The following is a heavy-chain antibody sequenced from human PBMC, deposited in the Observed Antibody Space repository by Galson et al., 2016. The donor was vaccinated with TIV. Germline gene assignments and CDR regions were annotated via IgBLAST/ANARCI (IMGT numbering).Heavy chain of an antibody. D-gene: IGHD3-22*01. CDR2: ISGGGGST. Sequence: SLRLSCAASGFTFSIFAMTWVRQAPGMGLEWVSAISGGGGSTYYADSVKGRFTISRDNSKNTLFLQMNSLRAEDTAVSYCTKVPSSGFPYYYGLDVWGQGTTVTVSS. CDR1: GFTFSIFA. V-gene: IGHV3-23*01. CDR3: TKVPSSGFPYYYGLDV. J-gene: IGHJ6*02.